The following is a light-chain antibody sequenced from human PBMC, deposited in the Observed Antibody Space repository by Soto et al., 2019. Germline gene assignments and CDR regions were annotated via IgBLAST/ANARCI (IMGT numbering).Light chain of an antibody. Sequence: DIQMTQSPSTLSASVGDRVTITCRASQRTNSWLAWYQQKPGKAPKVLIYDVSSLESGVPSRFSGSGSGTEFTLTINSLQPDDFATYYCQQYNTYSGTFGPGTKVEIK. CDR2: DVS. J-gene: IGKJ1*01. V-gene: IGKV1-5*01. CDR1: QRTNSW. CDR3: QQYNTYSGT.